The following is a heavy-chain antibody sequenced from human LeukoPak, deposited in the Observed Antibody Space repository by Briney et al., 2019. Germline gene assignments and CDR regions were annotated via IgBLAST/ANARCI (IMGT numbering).Heavy chain of an antibody. J-gene: IGHJ4*01. CDR2: ISGNAGTT. Sequence: GGSLRLSYAASGFTFGYRGMTWVRQAPGKGLEWVSFISGNAGTTYYADSVKGRFTISRDNSKNTLYLQMNSLRAEDTAVYYCAKVGSSWGFGDYWGQGTLVTVSS. D-gene: IGHD3-10*01. CDR3: AKVGSSWGFGDY. V-gene: IGHV3-23*01. CDR1: GFTFGYRG.